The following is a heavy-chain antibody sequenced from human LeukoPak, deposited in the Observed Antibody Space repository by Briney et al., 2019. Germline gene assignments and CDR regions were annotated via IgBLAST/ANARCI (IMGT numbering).Heavy chain of an antibody. CDR3: ARERGSSGWYRLSWFDP. CDR1: GFTFSSYA. Sequence: GGSLRLSCAASGFTFSSYAMSWVRQAPGKGLEWVSAISGSGGSTYYADSVKGRFTISRDNSKNTLYLQMNSLRAEDTAVYYCARERGSSGWYRLSWFDPWGQGTLVTVSS. D-gene: IGHD6-19*01. CDR2: ISGSGGST. V-gene: IGHV3-23*01. J-gene: IGHJ5*02.